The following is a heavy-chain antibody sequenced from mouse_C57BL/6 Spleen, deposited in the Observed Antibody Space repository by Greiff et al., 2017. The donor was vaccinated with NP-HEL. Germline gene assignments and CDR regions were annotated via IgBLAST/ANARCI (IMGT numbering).Heavy chain of an antibody. Sequence: EVQLQQSGPGLVKPSQSLSLTCSVTGYSITRGYYWNWIRQFPGNKLEWMGYISYDGSNNYNPSLKNRISITRDTSKNQFFLKLNSVTTEDTATYYCARDKNDYYAMDYWGQGTSVTVSS. V-gene: IGHV3-6*01. CDR1: GYSITRGYY. CDR3: ARDKNDYYAMDY. J-gene: IGHJ4*01. CDR2: ISYDGSN.